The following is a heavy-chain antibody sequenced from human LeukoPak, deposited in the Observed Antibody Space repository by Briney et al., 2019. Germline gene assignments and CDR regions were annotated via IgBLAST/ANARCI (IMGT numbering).Heavy chain of an antibody. Sequence: GGSLRLSCAASGFTFSSYWMHWVRQAPGKGLVWVSRINSDGSSTSYADSVKGRFTISRDNAKNTLYLQMNSLRAEDTAVYYCARQYSSGWVIFDYWGQGTLVTVSS. CDR2: INSDGSST. J-gene: IGHJ4*02. CDR1: GFTFSSYW. D-gene: IGHD6-19*01. V-gene: IGHV3-74*01. CDR3: ARQYSSGWVIFDY.